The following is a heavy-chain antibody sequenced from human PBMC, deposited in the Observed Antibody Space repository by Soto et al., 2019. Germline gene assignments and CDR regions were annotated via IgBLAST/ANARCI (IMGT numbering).Heavy chain of an antibody. V-gene: IGHV3-30-3*01. J-gene: IGHJ4*02. CDR3: ARDWSNDYGDPLDY. Sequence: QVQLVESRGGVVQPGRSLRLSCAASGFTFSSYAMHWVRQAPGKGLEWVAVISYDGSNKYYADSVKGRFTISRDNSKNTLYLQMNSLRAEDTAVYYCARDWSNDYGDPLDYWGQGTLVTVSS. CDR2: ISYDGSNK. D-gene: IGHD4-17*01. CDR1: GFTFSSYA.